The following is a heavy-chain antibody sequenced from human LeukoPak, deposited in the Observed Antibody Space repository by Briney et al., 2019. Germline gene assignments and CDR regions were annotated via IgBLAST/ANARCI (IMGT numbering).Heavy chain of an antibody. Sequence: SETLSPTCTVSDGSLSSDYWSWIRQPPGKGLEWIGYIYYSGSTNYNPSLKSRVTISVDTSKNQFSLKLSSVTAADTAVYYCARDPGSGSYYNAEYYYYYYGMDVWGQGTTVTVSS. CDR2: IYYSGST. CDR3: ARDPGSGSYYNAEYYYYYYGMDV. CDR1: DGSLSSDY. D-gene: IGHD3-10*01. V-gene: IGHV4-59*01. J-gene: IGHJ6*02.